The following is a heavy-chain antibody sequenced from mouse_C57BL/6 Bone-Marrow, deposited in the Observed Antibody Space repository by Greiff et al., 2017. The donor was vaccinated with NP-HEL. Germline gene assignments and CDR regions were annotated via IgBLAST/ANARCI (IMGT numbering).Heavy chain of an antibody. CDR3: AKFYDFPWVFAY. CDR1: GYSITSGYY. Sequence: ESGPGLVKPSQSLSLTCSVTGYSITSGYYWNGIRQFPGNKQEWMGYISYDGSNNYNPSFKNRISITSDTSKNTVFLKLNSVTTEDPATYYCAKFYDFPWVFAYWRQGTLVTVSA. CDR2: ISYDGSN. V-gene: IGHV3-6*01. J-gene: IGHJ3*01. D-gene: IGHD2-3*01.